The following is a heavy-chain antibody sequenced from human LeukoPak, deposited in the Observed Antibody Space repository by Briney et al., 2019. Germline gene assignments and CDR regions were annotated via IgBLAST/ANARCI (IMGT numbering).Heavy chain of an antibody. J-gene: IGHJ4*02. CDR1: RFTVSSNY. Sequence: GGSLRLSCAASRFTVSSNYMSWVRQAPGKGLEWVSVIYSGGSTYYADSVKGRFTISRDNSKNTLYLQMNSLRAEDTAVYYCAAGTRGFDYWGQGTLVTVSS. CDR2: IYSGGST. CDR3: AAGTRGFDY. D-gene: IGHD6-13*01. V-gene: IGHV3-66*01.